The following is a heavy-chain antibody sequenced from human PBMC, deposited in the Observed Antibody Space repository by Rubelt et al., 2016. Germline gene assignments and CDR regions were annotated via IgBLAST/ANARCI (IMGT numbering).Heavy chain of an antibody. CDR2: ISAYNGNT. Sequence: QVQLVQSGAEVKKPGASVKVSCKASGYTFTSYGISWVRQAPGQGLEWMGWISAYNGNTNYAQKRLGRVTMTTDHSTGTAYMELRSLRSDDTAVYYCARRDGYNWDDAFDIWGQGTMVTVSS. CDR1: GYTFTSYG. J-gene: IGHJ3*02. V-gene: IGHV1-18*01. D-gene: IGHD5-24*01. CDR3: ARRDGYNWDDAFDI.